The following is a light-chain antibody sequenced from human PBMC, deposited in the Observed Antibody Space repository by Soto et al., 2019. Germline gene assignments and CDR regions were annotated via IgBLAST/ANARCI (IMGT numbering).Light chain of an antibody. CDR1: NSNIGSNI. J-gene: IGLJ2*01. CDR2: NNN. V-gene: IGLV1-44*01. Sequence: QSVLTQPPSASGTPGQRVTISCSGSNSNIGSNIVNWYQQLPGTAPKLLIYNNNQRPSGVPDRFSGSKSGTSASLAISGLQSEYEADYYCAAWDDSLNGLVVFGGGTKLTVL. CDR3: AAWDDSLNGLVV.